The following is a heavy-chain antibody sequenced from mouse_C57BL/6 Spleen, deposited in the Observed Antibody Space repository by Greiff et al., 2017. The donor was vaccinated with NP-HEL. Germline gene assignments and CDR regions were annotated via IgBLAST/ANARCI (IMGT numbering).Heavy chain of an antibody. J-gene: IGHJ2*01. Sequence: QVQLQQPGAELVKPGASVKLSCKASGYTFTSYWMHWVKQRPGQGLEWIGMIHPNSGSTNYNEKFKSKATLTVDKSSSTAYMQLSSLTSEDSAVYYCARSRGTVRDYFDYWGQGTTLTVSS. CDR2: IHPNSGST. D-gene: IGHD4-1*01. CDR1: GYTFTSYW. V-gene: IGHV1-64*01. CDR3: ARSRGTVRDYFDY.